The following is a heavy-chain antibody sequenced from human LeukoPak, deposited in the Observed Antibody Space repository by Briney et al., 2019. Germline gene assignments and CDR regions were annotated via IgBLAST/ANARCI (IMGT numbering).Heavy chain of an antibody. CDR3: ARGRLLWFGELSGY. CDR2: ISSNGGST. V-gene: IGHV3-64*01. J-gene: IGHJ4*02. CDR1: GFTFSSYA. D-gene: IGHD3-10*01. Sequence: PGGSLRLSCAASGFTFSSYAMHWVRQAPGKGLEYVSVISSNGGSTYYANSVKGRFTISRDNSKNTLYLQMGSLRAEDMAVYYCARGRLLWFGELSGYWGQGTLVTVSS.